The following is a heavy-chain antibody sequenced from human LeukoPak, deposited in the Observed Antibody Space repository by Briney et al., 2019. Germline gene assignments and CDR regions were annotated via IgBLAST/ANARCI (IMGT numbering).Heavy chain of an antibody. J-gene: IGHJ4*02. V-gene: IGHV7-4-1*02. CDR2: INTNTGNP. CDR3: ARGCSGGSCYSSDY. CDR1: GYTFTSYA. D-gene: IGHD2-15*01. Sequence: ASVNVSCKASGYTFTSYAMYWVRQAPGQGLEWMGWINTNTGNPTYAQGFTGRFVFSLDTSVNTAYLQISSLKAEDTAVYYCARGCSGGSCYSSDYWGQGTLVTVSS.